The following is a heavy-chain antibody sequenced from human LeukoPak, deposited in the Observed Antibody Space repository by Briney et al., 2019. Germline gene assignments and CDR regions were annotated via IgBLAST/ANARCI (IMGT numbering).Heavy chain of an antibody. CDR1: GGSLFSYY. CDR2: IYTSGST. CDR3: ARHGYYYYMDV. Sequence: SETLSLTCTVSGGSLFSYYWSWFRQPPRKRLEWIGYIYTSGSTNYDPSLKSRVTISIDTSKNQFSLKLSSVTAADTAVYYCARHGYYYYMDVWGKGTTVTVSS. V-gene: IGHV4-4*09. J-gene: IGHJ6*03.